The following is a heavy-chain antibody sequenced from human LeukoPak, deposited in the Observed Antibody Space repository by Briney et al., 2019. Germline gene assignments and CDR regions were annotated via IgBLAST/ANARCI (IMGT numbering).Heavy chain of an antibody. J-gene: IGHJ4*02. CDR3: ARAEVLPDYFDSSGGFDY. D-gene: IGHD3-22*01. CDR1: GYTFSRYY. Sequence: GASVKVSCKASGYTFSRYYLHWVRQAPGQALEWMGWINPNSGGTNSAQKFQGRVTITRDTSKNQFSLKLSSVTAADTAVYFCARAEVLPDYFDSSGGFDYWGQGTLVTVSS. V-gene: IGHV1-2*02. CDR2: INPNSGGT.